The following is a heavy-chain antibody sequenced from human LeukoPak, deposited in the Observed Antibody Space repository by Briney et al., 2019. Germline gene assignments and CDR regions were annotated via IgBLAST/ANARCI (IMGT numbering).Heavy chain of an antibody. J-gene: IGHJ4*03. CDR2: VNPNTGDT. V-gene: IGHV1-2*02. CDR3: AKERLPVGFHSGTWDGFDH. CDR1: GYIFSAYH. D-gene: IGHD3-10*01. Sequence: APVTVSCTGSGYIFSAYHLQWVRQAPGQGLEWMGWVNPNTGDTNYVQKFKGRVTMTSDTSTMTAYMELSRLRSEDTAMYYCAKERLPVGFHSGTWDGFDHWGRGTLVTVSS.